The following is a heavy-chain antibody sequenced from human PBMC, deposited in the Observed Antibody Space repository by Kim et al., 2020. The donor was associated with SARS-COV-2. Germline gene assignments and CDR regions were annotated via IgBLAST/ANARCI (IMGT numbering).Heavy chain of an antibody. CDR1: GGSFSGYY. CDR3: ARGYKIWNCSSTSCYEGDWFDP. J-gene: IGHJ5*02. Sequence: SETLSLTCAVYGGSFSGYYWSWIRQPPGKGLEWIGEINHSGSTNYNPSLKSRVTISVDTSKNQFSLKLSSVTAADTAVYYCARGYKIWNCSSTSCYEGDWFDPWGQGTLVTVSS. D-gene: IGHD2-2*01. V-gene: IGHV4-34*01. CDR2: INHSGST.